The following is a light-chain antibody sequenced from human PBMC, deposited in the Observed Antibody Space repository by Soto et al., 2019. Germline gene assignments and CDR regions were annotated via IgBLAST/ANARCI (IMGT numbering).Light chain of an antibody. CDR1: RDISVY. J-gene: IGKJ2*01. V-gene: IGKV1-33*01. Sequence: DIQVTQSPSSLAVSVGDRVTITCQASRDISVYLNWYQQKPGKPPKLLVFDASNLQTGVPSRFSGSGSGTHFNFTITNLQPEDVATYYCQQYDNLPPYTFGQGTKLEI. CDR3: QQYDNLPPYT. CDR2: DAS.